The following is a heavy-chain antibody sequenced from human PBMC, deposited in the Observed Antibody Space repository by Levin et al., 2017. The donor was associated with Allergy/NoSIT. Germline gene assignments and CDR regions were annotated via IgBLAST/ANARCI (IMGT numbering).Heavy chain of an antibody. V-gene: IGHV3-23*01. Sequence: GGSLRLSCAASGFTFANSAMSWVRQPPGKGLEWVSAISAGVGSTYYADSVKGRFTISRDNSKNTLYLQMNNVRAEDTALYFCATVQTRGPSTVVPPGRCPLGYWGQGTLVTVSS. J-gene: IGHJ4*02. CDR2: ISAGVGST. CDR3: ATVQTRGPSTVVPPGRCPLGY. CDR1: GFTFANSA. D-gene: IGHD2-2*01.